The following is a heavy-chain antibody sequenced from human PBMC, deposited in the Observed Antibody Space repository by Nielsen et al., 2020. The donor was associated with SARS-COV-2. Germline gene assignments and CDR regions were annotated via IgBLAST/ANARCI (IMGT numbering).Heavy chain of an antibody. CDR2: ISDDNTI. V-gene: IGHV3-48*02. CDR1: GFTFNTYG. D-gene: IGHD6-13*01. J-gene: IGHJ3*01. CDR3: ASIAAAENDGFDV. Sequence: GGSLRLSCAASGFTFNTYGMNWVRQAPGKGLEWISYISDDNTIFYADSVKGRFTISRDNARNTLYLQMNSLRDDDTAVYYCASIAAAENDGFDVWGQGTMVTVSS.